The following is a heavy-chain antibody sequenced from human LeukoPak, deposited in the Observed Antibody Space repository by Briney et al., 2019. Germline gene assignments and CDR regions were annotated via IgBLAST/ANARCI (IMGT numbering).Heavy chain of an antibody. CDR3: ARQNPSGSYGYYFDY. D-gene: IGHD1-26*01. Sequence: SETLSLTCTVSGGSIRSYYWSWIRQPPGKGLEWIGYIYYSGSTNYNPSLKSRATISVDTSKNQFSLKLSSVTAADTAVYYCARQNPSGSYGYYFDYWGQGTLVTVSS. CDR1: GGSIRSYY. J-gene: IGHJ4*02. CDR2: IYYSGST. V-gene: IGHV4-59*08.